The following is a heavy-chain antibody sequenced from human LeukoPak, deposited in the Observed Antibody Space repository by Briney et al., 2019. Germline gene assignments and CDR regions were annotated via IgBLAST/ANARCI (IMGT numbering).Heavy chain of an antibody. CDR3: AELGITMIGGV. V-gene: IGHV3-48*03. J-gene: IGHJ6*04. D-gene: IGHD3-10*02. CDR2: ISSSGSTI. Sequence: GGSLRLSCAASGFTVSSKYMSWVRQAPGKGLEWVSYISSSGSTIYYADSVKGRFTISRGNAKNSLYLQMNSLRAEDTAVYYCAELGITMIGGVWGKGTTVTISS. CDR1: GFTVSSKY.